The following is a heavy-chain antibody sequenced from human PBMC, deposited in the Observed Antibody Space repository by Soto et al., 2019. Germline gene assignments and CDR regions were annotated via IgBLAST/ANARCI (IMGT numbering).Heavy chain of an antibody. Sequence: AAVKVSCKASGCTFTSYAMHWVRQAPGQRLEWMGWINADNGNTKYSQKFQGRVTITRNTSASTAYMELSSLRSEDTAVYYCGVASSYYSSSWSYWGQGTLVTVSS. J-gene: IGHJ4*02. V-gene: IGHV1-3*01. CDR1: GCTFTSYA. CDR3: GVASSYYSSSWSY. CDR2: INADNGNT. D-gene: IGHD6-13*01.